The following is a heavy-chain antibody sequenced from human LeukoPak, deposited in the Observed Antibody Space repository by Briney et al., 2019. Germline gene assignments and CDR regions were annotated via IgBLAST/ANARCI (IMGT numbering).Heavy chain of an antibody. V-gene: IGHV1-46*01. D-gene: IGHD2-2*01. Sequence: ASVKVSCKASGYTFTTYYMHWVRQAPGQGLEWMGVINPSGGSASYAQKFQGRITMTRDTSTSTVYVELSSLRSEDTAVYYCARGGVVVPAAVVDVWGKGTTVTVSS. CDR3: ARGGVVVPAAVVDV. CDR2: INPSGGSA. CDR1: GYTFTTYY. J-gene: IGHJ6*04.